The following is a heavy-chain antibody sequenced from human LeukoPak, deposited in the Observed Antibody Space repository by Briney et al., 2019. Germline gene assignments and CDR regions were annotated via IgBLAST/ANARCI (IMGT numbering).Heavy chain of an antibody. V-gene: IGHV4-59*11. D-gene: IGHD3-16*01. J-gene: IGHJ6*03. Sequence: SETLSLTCTVSGGSISSHYWSWIRQPPGKGLEWIGYIYYSGSTNYNPSLTSRVTISVDTSKNQFSLKLSSVTAADTAVYYCARGMIRYYYMDVWGKGTTVTVSS. CDR3: ARGMIRYYYMDV. CDR2: IYYSGST. CDR1: GGSISSHY.